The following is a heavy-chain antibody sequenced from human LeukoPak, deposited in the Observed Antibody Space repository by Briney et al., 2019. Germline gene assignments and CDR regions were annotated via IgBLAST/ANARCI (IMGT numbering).Heavy chain of an antibody. CDR2: ISSSSSTI. CDR1: GFTFSSYS. V-gene: IGHV3-48*04. D-gene: IGHD1-7*01. CDR3: ARDYNWNYPAHDAFDI. Sequence: GGSLRLSCAASGFTFSSYSMNWVRQAPGKGLEWVSYISSSSSTIYYADSVKGRFTISRDNAKNSLYLQMNSLRAEDTAVYYCARDYNWNYPAHDAFDIWGQGTMVTVSS. J-gene: IGHJ3*02.